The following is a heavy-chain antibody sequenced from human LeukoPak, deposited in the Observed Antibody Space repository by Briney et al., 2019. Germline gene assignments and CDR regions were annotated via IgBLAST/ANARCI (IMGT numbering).Heavy chain of an antibody. V-gene: IGHV4-34*01. CDR2: INHSGST. Sequence: SETLSLTCAVYGGSFSGYYWSWIRQPPGKGLEWIGEINHSGSTNYNPSLKSRVTISVDTSKNQFSLKLSSVTAADTAVYYCARVRIRVYSYGRRGRFDPWGQGTLATVSS. CDR3: ARVRIRVYSYGRRGRFDP. D-gene: IGHD5-18*01. J-gene: IGHJ5*02. CDR1: GGSFSGYY.